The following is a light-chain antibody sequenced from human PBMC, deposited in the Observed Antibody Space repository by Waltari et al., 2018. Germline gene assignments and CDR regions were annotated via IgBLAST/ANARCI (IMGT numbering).Light chain of an antibody. CDR3: QQYYSTPGT. V-gene: IGKV4-1*01. J-gene: IGKJ1*01. CDR2: WAS. Sequence: EIVMTQSPATLSVSPGERATINCKSSQSVLYSSNNKNYLAWYQQKPGQPPKLLIYWASTRESGVPDRFSGSGSGTDFTLTISSLQAEDVAVYYCQQYYSTPGTFGQGTKVEIK. CDR1: QSVLYSSNNKNY.